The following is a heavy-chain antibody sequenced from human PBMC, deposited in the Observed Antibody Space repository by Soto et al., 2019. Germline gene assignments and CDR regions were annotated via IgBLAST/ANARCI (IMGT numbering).Heavy chain of an antibody. V-gene: IGHV4-31*03. D-gene: IGHD3-3*01. CDR3: AREREYDFWSGYFSSGMDV. CDR1: GGSISSGGYY. Sequence: ASETLSLTCTVSGGSISSGGYYWSWIRQHPGKGLEWIGYIYYSGSTYYNPSLKSRVTISVDTSKNQFSLKLSSVTAADTAVYYCAREREYDFWSGYFSSGMDVWGQGTTVTVSS. CDR2: IYYSGST. J-gene: IGHJ6*02.